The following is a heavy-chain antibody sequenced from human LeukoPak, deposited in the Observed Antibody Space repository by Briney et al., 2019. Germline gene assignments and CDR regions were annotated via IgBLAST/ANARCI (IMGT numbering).Heavy chain of an antibody. V-gene: IGHV3-13*01. CDR1: GFTFTNHA. D-gene: IGHD3-10*01. Sequence: HPGGSLRLSCAASGFTFTNHAMHWVRQGTGKGLEWVSAISTADDTFYPGSVKGRFTISRENAKKSLYLQMNSLRAADTAVYYCARDLNGWGGQHPYYYGMDVWGQGTTVTVSS. CDR3: ARDLNGWGGQHPYYYGMDV. CDR2: ISTADDT. J-gene: IGHJ6*02.